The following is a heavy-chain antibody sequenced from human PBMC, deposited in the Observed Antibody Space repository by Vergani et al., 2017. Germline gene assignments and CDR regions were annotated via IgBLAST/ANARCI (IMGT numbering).Heavy chain of an antibody. D-gene: IGHD3-9*01. CDR1: GYTFTAYY. V-gene: IGHV1-46*03. CDR3: AREPPLTGFFDY. CDR2: ISPDGFST. J-gene: IGHJ4*02. Sequence: QVQLVQSGAEVVKPGASVKISCKASGYTFTAYYIHWLRQAPEQGLEWVGVISPDGFSTFYAQKFQGRVTITRDTSTSTVYVEVTSLRSDDTAVYYCAREPPLTGFFDYWGQGTLVTVSS.